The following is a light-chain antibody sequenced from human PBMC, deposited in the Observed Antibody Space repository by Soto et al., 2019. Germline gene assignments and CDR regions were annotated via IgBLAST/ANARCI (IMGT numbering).Light chain of an antibody. V-gene: IGLV2-23*02. CDR3: CSHVGGSSPQWV. CDR2: EVN. CDR1: SNDVGGYNI. Sequence: QSVLTQPASVSGSPGQSITISSTGTSNDVGGYNIVSWFQQHPGKAPKLMISEVNKRPSGVSNRFSGSKSANTASLTISGLQAEDEADYYCCSHVGGSSPQWVFGGGTKLTVL. J-gene: IGLJ3*02.